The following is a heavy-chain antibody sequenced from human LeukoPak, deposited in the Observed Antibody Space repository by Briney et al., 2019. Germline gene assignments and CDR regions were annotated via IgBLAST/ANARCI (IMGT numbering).Heavy chain of an antibody. D-gene: IGHD3-3*01. CDR3: AKDLSGTIFGVVTNFDY. CDR2: ISGSGGST. CDR1: GFTFSSYA. V-gene: IGHV3-23*01. J-gene: IGHJ4*02. Sequence: PGGSLRLSCAASGFTFSSYAMSWVRQAPGKGLEWVSAISGSGGSTYYADSVKGRFTISRDNSKNTLYLQMNSLRVEDTAVYYCAKDLSGTIFGVVTNFDYRGQGTLVTVSS.